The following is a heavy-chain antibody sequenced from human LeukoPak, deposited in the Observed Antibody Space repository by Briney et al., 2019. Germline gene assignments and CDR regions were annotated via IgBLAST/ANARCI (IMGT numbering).Heavy chain of an antibody. CDR2: ISYDGSNK. D-gene: IGHD6-19*01. CDR3: AKEEQWLIRCFDY. Sequence: PGGSLRLSCAASGFTFSSYAMHWVRQAPGKGLEWVAVISYDGSNKYYADSVKGRFTISRDNSKSTLFLQMDSLRAEDTAVYYCAKEEQWLIRCFDYWGQGTVVTVSS. V-gene: IGHV3-30-3*01. CDR1: GFTFSSYA. J-gene: IGHJ4*02.